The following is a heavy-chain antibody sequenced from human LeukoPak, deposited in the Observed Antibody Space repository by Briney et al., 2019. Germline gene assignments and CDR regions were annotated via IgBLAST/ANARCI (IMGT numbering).Heavy chain of an antibody. V-gene: IGHV3-48*03. Sequence: GGSLRLSCAASGFTFSNYEMHWVRRASGKGLEWVSYISSGGSTVYYADSVKGRFTVSRDNAKNSLYLQMSSLRAEDTAVYCCARGGSFVEYWGQGTLVSVSS. J-gene: IGHJ4*02. CDR3: ARGGSFVEY. D-gene: IGHD3-10*01. CDR1: GFTFSNYE. CDR2: ISSGGSTV.